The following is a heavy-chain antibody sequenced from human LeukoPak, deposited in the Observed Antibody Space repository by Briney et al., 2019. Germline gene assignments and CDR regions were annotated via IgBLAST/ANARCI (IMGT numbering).Heavy chain of an antibody. D-gene: IGHD2-2*01. J-gene: IGHJ4*02. Sequence: SETLSLTCTVSGGSISSYYWSWIRQPPGKGLEWIGYIYYSGSTNYNPSLKSRVTISVDTSKNQFSLKLSSVTAAGTAVYYCARHRRGYCSSTSCSPNFDYWGQGTLVTVSS. CDR2: IYYSGST. CDR1: GGSISSYY. CDR3: ARHRRGYCSSTSCSPNFDY. V-gene: IGHV4-59*08.